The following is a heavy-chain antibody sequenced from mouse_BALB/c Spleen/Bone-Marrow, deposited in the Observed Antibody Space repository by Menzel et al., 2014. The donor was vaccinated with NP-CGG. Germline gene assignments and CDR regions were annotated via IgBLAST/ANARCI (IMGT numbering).Heavy chain of an antibody. CDR3: ARDVGYGNYFVY. Sequence: EVKVVESGGGLVQPRGSLRLSCATSGFTFSDFYMEWVRQPPGKRLEWIAASRNKAKDYTTEYSASVKGRFIVSRDTSQSILYLQMNALRAEDTAIYYCARDVGYGNYFVYWGQGTLVTVSA. V-gene: IGHV7-1*02. J-gene: IGHJ3*01. CDR1: GFTFSDFY. CDR2: SRNKAKDYTT. D-gene: IGHD2-10*02.